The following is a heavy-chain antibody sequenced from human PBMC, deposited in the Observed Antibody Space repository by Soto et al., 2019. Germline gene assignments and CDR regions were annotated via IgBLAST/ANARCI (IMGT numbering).Heavy chain of an antibody. J-gene: IGHJ6*02. CDR1: GLTISNAW. D-gene: IGHD2-15*01. Sequence: EVQLVESGGGFIYPGGSLRLSCAASGLTISNAWMNWVRQAPGKGLAWVGRIKTNNEGGTTDYAAAVKGRFTVSRDDSKNTLYLQMNSLTTEDTAVYYCTTGSVEGVWGQGTTVTVSS. V-gene: IGHV3-15*07. CDR3: TTGSVEGV. CDR2: IKTNNEGGTT.